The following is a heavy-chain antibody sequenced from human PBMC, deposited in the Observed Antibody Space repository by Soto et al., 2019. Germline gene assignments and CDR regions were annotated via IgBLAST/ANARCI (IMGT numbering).Heavy chain of an antibody. CDR2: INHSGST. Sequence: SETLSLTCAVYGGSFSGYYWSWIRQPPGKGLEWIGEINHSGSTNYNPSLKSRVTISVDTSKNQFSLKLSSVTAADTAVYYCARGALKFGSSIPCCSGGSCYCFAEYFQHWGQGTLVTVSS. J-gene: IGHJ1*01. CDR1: GGSFSGYY. V-gene: IGHV4-34*01. CDR3: ARGALKFGSSIPCCSGGSCYCFAEYFQH. D-gene: IGHD2-15*01.